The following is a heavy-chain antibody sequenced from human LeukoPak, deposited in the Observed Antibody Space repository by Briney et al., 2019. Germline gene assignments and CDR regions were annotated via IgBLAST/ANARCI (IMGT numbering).Heavy chain of an antibody. V-gene: IGHV4-39*01. CDR2: IYYSGNT. D-gene: IGHD4-17*01. Sequence: SETLSLTCTDSGGSISSGTYYWGWIRQPPGKGLEWIGSIYYSGNTYYNPSLKSRVTISVDTSKNQFSLKLSSVTAADTAVYYCAKSHGLYFDYWGQGTLVTVSS. CDR3: AKSHGLYFDY. CDR1: GGSISSGTYY. J-gene: IGHJ4*02.